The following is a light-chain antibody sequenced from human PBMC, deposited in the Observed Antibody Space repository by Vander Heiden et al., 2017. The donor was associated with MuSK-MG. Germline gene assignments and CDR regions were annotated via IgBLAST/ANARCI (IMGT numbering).Light chain of an antibody. J-gene: IGKJ3*01. CDR2: WAS. CDR3: QQYDSNPLFT. V-gene: IGKV4-1*01. CDR1: QSVLYSSNNKNY. Sequence: DIVMTQSPDSLAVSLGERATINCKSSQSVLYSSNNKNYLAWYQQKPGQPPKLLIYWASTRESGVPDRFSGSGYGKDFTLTISSRQAEDVAVYYCQQYDSNPLFTFGHGTKVDIK.